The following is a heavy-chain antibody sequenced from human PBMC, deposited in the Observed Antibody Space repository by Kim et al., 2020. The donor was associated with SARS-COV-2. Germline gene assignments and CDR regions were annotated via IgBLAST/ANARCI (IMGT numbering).Heavy chain of an antibody. CDR1: GFTFSDYY. D-gene: IGHD5-12*01. CDR2: IRNKVNSHTT. J-gene: IGHJ4*02. CDR3: ARRSSAGYDDF. Sequence: GGSLRLSCAASGFTFSDYYMDWVRQAPGKGLEWVGCIRNKVNSHTTEYAASVRGRSTFSRDDSKNSLYLQMNSLKTEDTAVYYCARRSSAGYDDFWGQGILVTVSS. V-gene: IGHV3-72*01.